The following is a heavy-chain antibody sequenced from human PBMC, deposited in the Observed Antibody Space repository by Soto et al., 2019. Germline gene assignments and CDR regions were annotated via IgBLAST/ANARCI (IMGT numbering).Heavy chain of an antibody. Sequence: QVQLVQSGAEVKEPGASVKVSCKTSGYTFSSYGLTWVRQAPGQGLEWMGWISAYNANTNYGKKVQGRVTMTTATYTSTAYMELRSLRSDDTAVYYCARRGSGYCWEYFDYWGQGTLVTVSS. J-gene: IGHJ4*02. CDR2: ISAYNANT. D-gene: IGHD3-22*01. CDR1: GYTFSSYG. V-gene: IGHV1-18*01. CDR3: ARRGSGYCWEYFDY.